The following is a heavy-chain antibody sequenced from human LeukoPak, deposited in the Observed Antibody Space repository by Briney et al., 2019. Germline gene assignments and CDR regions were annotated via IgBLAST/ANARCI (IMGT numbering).Heavy chain of an antibody. D-gene: IGHD3-22*01. V-gene: IGHV3-53*01. J-gene: IGHJ4*02. CDR3: ASYYYDSSGYYYYFDY. CDR1: GFIVSSNH. Sequence: GGSLRLSCAASGFIVSSNHMSWVRQAPGKGLEWVSVIYSGGSTYYADSVKGRFTISRDNSKNTLYLQMNSLRAEDTAVYYCASYYYDSSGYYYYFDYWGQGTLVTVSS. CDR2: IYSGGST.